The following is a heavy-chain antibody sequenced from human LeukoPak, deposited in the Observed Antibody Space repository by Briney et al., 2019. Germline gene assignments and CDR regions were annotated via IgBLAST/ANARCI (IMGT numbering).Heavy chain of an antibody. J-gene: IGHJ5*02. V-gene: IGHV4-31*03. Sequence: SETLSLTCTVSGGSISSGGYYWSWIRQHPGKGLEWIGYIYYSGSTYYNPSLKSRVTISVDTSKNQFSLKLSSVTAADTAVYYCARAYSSGWPGVWFDPWGQGTLVTVSS. CDR3: ARAYSSGWPGVWFDP. CDR1: GGSISSGGYY. CDR2: IYYSGST. D-gene: IGHD6-19*01.